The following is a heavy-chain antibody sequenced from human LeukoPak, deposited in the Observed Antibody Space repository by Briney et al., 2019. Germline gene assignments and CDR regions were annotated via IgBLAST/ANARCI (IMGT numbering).Heavy chain of an antibody. V-gene: IGHV4-59*01. J-gene: IGHJ6*03. Sequence: SETLSLTCTVSGGSISSYYWSWIRQPPGKGLEWIGYIYYSGSTNYNPSLKSRVTISVDTSKNQFSLKLSSVTAADMAVYYCARLVVVVAATRYYYYYYYMDVWGKGTTVTVSS. CDR2: IYYSGST. CDR1: GGSISSYY. CDR3: ARLVVVVAATRYYYYYYYMDV. D-gene: IGHD2-15*01.